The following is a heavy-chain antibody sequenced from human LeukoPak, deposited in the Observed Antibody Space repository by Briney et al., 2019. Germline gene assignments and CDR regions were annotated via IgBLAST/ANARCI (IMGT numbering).Heavy chain of an antibody. Sequence: SETLSLTCTVSGGSISSYYWSWIRQPPGKGLEWIGYIYYSGSTNYNPSPKSRVTISVDTSKNQFSLKLSSVTAADTAVYYCARLGGADYDFWSGYYTGMWNPNWFDPWGQGTLVTVSS. J-gene: IGHJ5*02. CDR3: ARLGGADYDFWSGYYTGMWNPNWFDP. CDR1: GGSISSYY. D-gene: IGHD3-3*01. CDR2: IYYSGST. V-gene: IGHV4-59*08.